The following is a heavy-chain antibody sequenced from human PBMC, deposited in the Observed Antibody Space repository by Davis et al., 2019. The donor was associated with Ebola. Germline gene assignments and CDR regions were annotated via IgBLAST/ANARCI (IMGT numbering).Heavy chain of an antibody. V-gene: IGHV3-30*14. J-gene: IGHJ4*02. CDR3: ARGSL. CDR1: GVTFSDYA. Sequence: PGRSLRLSCEPSGVTFSDYAVHWVRQAPGKGLEWVTVISNDGSKTYYADSGKGRLTISRDNSKNTLYLQMNSLRAEDTAAYYCARGSLWGRGTLVIVSS. CDR2: ISNDGSKT.